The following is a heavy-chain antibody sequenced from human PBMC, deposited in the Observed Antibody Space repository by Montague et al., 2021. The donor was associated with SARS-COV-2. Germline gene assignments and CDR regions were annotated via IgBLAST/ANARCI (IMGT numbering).Heavy chain of an antibody. V-gene: IGHV4-34*01. Sequence: SETLSLTCAVYGGSFSGYYWSWIRQPPGKGLEWIGEINHSGSTXXXPSXXXRVTISVDTPKNQFSLKLSSVTAADTAVYFCARGFRSVVPAVLGVAFYYYFDMDVWGQGTTVTVSS. CDR3: ARGFRSVVPAVLGVAFYYYFDMDV. J-gene: IGHJ6*02. CDR2: INHSGST. D-gene: IGHD2-2*01. CDR1: GGSFSGYY.